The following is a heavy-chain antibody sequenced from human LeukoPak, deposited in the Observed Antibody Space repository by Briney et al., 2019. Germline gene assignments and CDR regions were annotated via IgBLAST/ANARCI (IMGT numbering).Heavy chain of an antibody. CDR1: GGSITSYY. CDR3: AREDSGTSIDY. D-gene: IGHD1-26*01. Sequence: SETLSLTCTVSGGSITSYYYTWIRQPPGKGLEWIGYIYYSGNTNYNPSLKSRVTMSLDMSKNQFSLRLTSVTAAHSAVYYCAREDSGTSIDYWGQGTLVTVSS. J-gene: IGHJ4*01. CDR2: IYYSGNT. V-gene: IGHV4-59*01.